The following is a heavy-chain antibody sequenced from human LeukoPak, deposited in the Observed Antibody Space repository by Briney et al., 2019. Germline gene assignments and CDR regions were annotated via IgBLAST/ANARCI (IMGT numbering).Heavy chain of an antibody. CDR3: ARELAINAFDV. CDR1: GYTLTDNH. V-gene: IGHV1-2*02. J-gene: IGHJ3*01. D-gene: IGHD1-1*01. CDR2: IDPNSGVT. Sequence: ASVKVSCKASGYTLTDNHLYWVRQAPGQGLEWMGWIDPNSGVTNFAQNFQGRLTMTRDTSINTAYMELSRLTPDDTTVYYCARELAINAFDVWGQGTMVTVSS.